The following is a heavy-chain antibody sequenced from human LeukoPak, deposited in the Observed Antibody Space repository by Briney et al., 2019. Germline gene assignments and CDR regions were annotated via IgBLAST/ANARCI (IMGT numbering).Heavy chain of an antibody. CDR1: GFTFSNHW. D-gene: IGHD6-19*01. Sequence: GGSLRLSCAASGFTFSNHWMHWVRQAPGKGLVWVSRIDEGGSNAMYADSVKGRFSISGDNAKNTVNLQMNSLRAEDTAVYYCARTSTGWSLDYWGQGTLVTVSS. CDR3: ARTSTGWSLDY. CDR2: IDEGGSNA. J-gene: IGHJ4*02. V-gene: IGHV3-74*03.